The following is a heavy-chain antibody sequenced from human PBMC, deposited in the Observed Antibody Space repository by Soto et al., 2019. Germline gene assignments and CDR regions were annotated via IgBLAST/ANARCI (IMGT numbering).Heavy chain of an antibody. Sequence: PSQTLSLTCAISGDSVSSNSAAWNWIRQSPSRGLEWLGRTYYRSKWYNDYAVSVKSRITINPDTSKNQFSLQLNSVTPEDTAVYYCARDVLAARHYYYYYIDVWGKGTTVTVSS. CDR3: ARDVLAARHYYYYYIDV. D-gene: IGHD6-6*01. CDR2: TYYRSKWYN. J-gene: IGHJ6*03. CDR1: GDSVSSNSAA. V-gene: IGHV6-1*01.